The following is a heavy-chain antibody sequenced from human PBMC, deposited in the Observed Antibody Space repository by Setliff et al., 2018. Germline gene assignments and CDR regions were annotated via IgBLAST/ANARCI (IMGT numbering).Heavy chain of an antibody. J-gene: IGHJ4*02. CDR1: GGSFSTYF. CDR3: RFWSGYYNDY. Sequence: PSETLSLTCAVYGGSFSTYFWSWIRQPPGKGLEWIGEISHSGSANYNPSLKSRVTMSVDTSKNQFSLNLNSVTAADTAVYYCRFWSGYYNDYWGQGTLVTVSS. CDR2: ISHSGSA. V-gene: IGHV4-34*01. D-gene: IGHD3-3*01.